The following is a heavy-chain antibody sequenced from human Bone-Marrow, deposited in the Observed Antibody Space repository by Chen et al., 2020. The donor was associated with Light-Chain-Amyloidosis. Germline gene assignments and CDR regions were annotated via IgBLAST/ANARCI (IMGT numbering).Heavy chain of an antibody. CDR3: AAMAVEKALISHLADY. J-gene: IGHJ4*02. CDR1: GLTRAGSA. V-gene: IGHV1-58*01. CDR2: VVVGSGNT. Sequence: QMQLVQSGPEERKHGTSVKGACKACGLTRAGSAGQWVRQARGERLDWIGWVVVGSGNTHYAQKFQERVIITMAISTGPAYMEFSSLISEDTAVYYCAAMAVEKALISHLADYWVQGTPVTVSS. D-gene: IGHD6-19*01.